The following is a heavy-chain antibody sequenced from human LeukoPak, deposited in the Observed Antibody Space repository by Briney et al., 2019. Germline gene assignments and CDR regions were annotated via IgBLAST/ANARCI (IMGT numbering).Heavy chain of an antibody. Sequence: GEALKISCKGSGYSFTNYWIVWVRQMPGKGLEWMGIIYPDDSDTRYSPSFQGQVTISADKSISTAYLQWSSLRAEDTAVYYCAKGSSLNWFDPWGQGTLVTVSS. CDR2: IYPDDSDT. D-gene: IGHD2-15*01. CDR1: GYSFTNYW. CDR3: AKGSSLNWFDP. V-gene: IGHV5-51*01. J-gene: IGHJ5*02.